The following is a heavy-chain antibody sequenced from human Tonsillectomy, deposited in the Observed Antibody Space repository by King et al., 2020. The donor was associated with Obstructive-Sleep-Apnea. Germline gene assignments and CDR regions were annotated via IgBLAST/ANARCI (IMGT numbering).Heavy chain of an antibody. CDR1: GFTFSDYY. V-gene: IGHV3-11*06. CDR3: ARVGASNHAFDI. J-gene: IGHJ3*02. Sequence: VQLVQSGGGLVKPGGSLRLSCAASGFTFSDYYMSWIRQAPGKGLEWVSDISSSSSNYTNYADSVKGRFTIPRDNAKNSLYLQMNSLRAEDTAVYYCARVGASNHAFDIWGQGTKVTVSS. D-gene: IGHD1-26*01. CDR2: ISSSSSNYT.